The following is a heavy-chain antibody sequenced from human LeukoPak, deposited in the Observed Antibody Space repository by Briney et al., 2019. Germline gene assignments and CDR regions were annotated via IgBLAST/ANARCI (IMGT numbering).Heavy chain of an antibody. D-gene: IGHD3/OR15-3a*01. CDR2: IRSKTDGGTA. V-gene: IGHV3-15*01. CDR3: STWTDLYDY. Sequence: AGGSLRPSCAASGFTFSNAWMSWVRQAPGKGLDWVGRIRSKTDGGTADHAASVKGRFTISRDDSKNMLYLQMNSLKTEDTAVYYCSTWTDLYDYWGQGTLVTVSS. J-gene: IGHJ4*02. CDR1: GFTFSNAW.